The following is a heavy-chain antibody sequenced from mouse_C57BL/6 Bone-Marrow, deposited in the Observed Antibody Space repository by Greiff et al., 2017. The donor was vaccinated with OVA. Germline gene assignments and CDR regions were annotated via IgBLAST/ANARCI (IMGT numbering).Heavy chain of an antibody. D-gene: IGHD3-2*02. CDR1: GFSLTSYG. Sequence: VKLVESGPGLVAPSQSLSITCTVSGFSLTSYGVHWVRQPPGKGLEWLVVIWSDGSTTYNSALKSRLSISKDNSKSQVFLKMNSLQTDDTAMYYCARHGEAAQALYYAMDYWGQGTSVTVSS. V-gene: IGHV2-6-1*01. J-gene: IGHJ4*01. CDR3: ARHGEAAQALYYAMDY. CDR2: IWSDGST.